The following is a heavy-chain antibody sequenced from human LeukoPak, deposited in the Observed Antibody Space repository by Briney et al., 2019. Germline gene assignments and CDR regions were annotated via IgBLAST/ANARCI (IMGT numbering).Heavy chain of an antibody. CDR1: GFTFSSYC. CDR3: ARGDYYGSPLYY. CDR2: IWYDGSNK. V-gene: IGHV3-33*01. Sequence: GGSLRLSCAASGFTFSSYCMHWVRQAPGKGLEWVAVIWYDGSNKYYADSVQGRFTISRDNSKNTLYLRMNSLRAEDTAVYYCARGDYYGSPLYYWGQGTLVTVSS. J-gene: IGHJ4*02. D-gene: IGHD3-10*01.